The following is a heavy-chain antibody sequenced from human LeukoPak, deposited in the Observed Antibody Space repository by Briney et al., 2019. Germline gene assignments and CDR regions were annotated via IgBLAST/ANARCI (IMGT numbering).Heavy chain of an antibody. V-gene: IGHV5-51*01. J-gene: IGHJ3*02. CDR3: ARLGSVVVTAIPDAFDI. D-gene: IGHD2-21*02. Sequence: GESLKISCKGSGYSFTSYWIGWVRQMPGKGLEWMGIIYPGNSDTRYSPSFQGQDTISADKSISTAYLQWSSLKASDTAMYYCARLGSVVVTAIPDAFDIWGQGTMVTVSS. CDR2: IYPGNSDT. CDR1: GYSFTSYW.